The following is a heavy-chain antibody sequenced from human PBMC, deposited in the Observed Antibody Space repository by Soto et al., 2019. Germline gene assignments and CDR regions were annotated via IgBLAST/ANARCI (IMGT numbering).Heavy chain of an antibody. CDR3: ARVRTTVTTSAYYYYMDV. J-gene: IGHJ6*03. D-gene: IGHD4-17*01. V-gene: IGHV4-59*01. CDR2: VYYSGST. Sequence: SETLSLTCTVSGGSINYYYWSWIRQPPAKGLEWIGYVYYSGSTNYSPSLKSRVTISVDTSKNQFSLKLSSVTAADTAVYYCARVRTTVTTSAYYYYMDVWGKGTTVTV. CDR1: GGSINYYY.